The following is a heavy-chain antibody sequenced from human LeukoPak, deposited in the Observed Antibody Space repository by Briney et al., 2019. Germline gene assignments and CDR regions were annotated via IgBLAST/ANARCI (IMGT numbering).Heavy chain of an antibody. CDR3: ARTQDGDYGDFLGYLDP. CDR2: ISAYNGVT. Sequence: ASVKVSCKASGYTFNSYGISWVRQAPGQGLEWMGWISAYNGVTIYAQKVQGRVTMTTDTSTGTAYLDLRSLTSDDTAVYYCARTQDGDYGDFLGYLDPWGQGTLVTVSS. J-gene: IGHJ5*02. V-gene: IGHV1-18*01. D-gene: IGHD4-17*01. CDR1: GYTFNSYG.